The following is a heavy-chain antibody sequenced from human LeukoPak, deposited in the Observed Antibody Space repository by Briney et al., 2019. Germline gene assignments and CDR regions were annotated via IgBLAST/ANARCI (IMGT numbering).Heavy chain of an antibody. Sequence: GGSLRLSCAASGFTFSSYAMSWVRQAPGKGLEWVANIKGDGSEKDYVDSVKGRFTISRDNTKNSLYLQMNSLRAEDTAVYYCARDWIGATGKGIDYWGQGALVTVSS. CDR1: GFTFSSYA. J-gene: IGHJ4*02. V-gene: IGHV3-7*05. CDR2: IKGDGSEK. D-gene: IGHD6-13*01. CDR3: ARDWIGATGKGIDY.